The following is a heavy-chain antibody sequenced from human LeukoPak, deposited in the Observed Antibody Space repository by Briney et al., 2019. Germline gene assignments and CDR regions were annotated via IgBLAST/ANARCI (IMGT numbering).Heavy chain of an antibody. V-gene: IGHV1-8*03. D-gene: IGHD4-23*01. CDR2: MNPNSGNT. CDR3: SSSLCGGNSGGFDY. CDR1: GYTFTSYD. Sequence: ASVKVSCKASGYTFTSYDINWVRQATGQGLEWMGWMNPNSGNTGYAQKFQGRVTITRNTSISTAYMELSSLRSEDTAVYYCSSSLCGGNSGGFDYWGQGTLVTVSS. J-gene: IGHJ4*02.